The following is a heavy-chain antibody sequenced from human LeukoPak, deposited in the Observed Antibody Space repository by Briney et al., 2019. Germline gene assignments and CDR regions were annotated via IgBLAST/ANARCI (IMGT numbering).Heavy chain of an antibody. D-gene: IGHD2-2*01. CDR2: MNPNSGNT. V-gene: IGHV1-8*01. Sequence: ASVKVSCKASGYTFTSYDINWVRQATGQGLEWMGWMNPNSGNTGYAQRFQGRVTMTEDTSTDTAYMELSSLRSEDTAVYYCATSHRDIVVVPAALDYWGQGTLVTVSS. J-gene: IGHJ4*02. CDR1: GYTFTSYD. CDR3: ATSHRDIVVVPAALDY.